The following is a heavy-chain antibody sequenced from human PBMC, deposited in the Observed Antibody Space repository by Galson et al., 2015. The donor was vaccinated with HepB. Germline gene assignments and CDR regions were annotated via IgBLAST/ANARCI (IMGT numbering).Heavy chain of an antibody. CDR2: IRYDGSNK. V-gene: IGHV3-30*02. Sequence: SLRLSCAASGFTFSSYGMHWVRQAPGKGLEWVAFIRYDGSNKYYADSVKGRFTISRDNSKNTLYLQMNSLRAEDTAVYYCAKDQSITMLVVVADAFDIWGQGTMVTVSS. CDR1: GFTFSSYG. J-gene: IGHJ3*02. CDR3: AKDQSITMLVVVADAFDI. D-gene: IGHD3-22*01.